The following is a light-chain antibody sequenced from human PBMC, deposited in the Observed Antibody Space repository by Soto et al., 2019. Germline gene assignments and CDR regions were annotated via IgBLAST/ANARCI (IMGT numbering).Light chain of an antibody. V-gene: IGKV1-39*01. CDR1: QSVSRR. Sequence: DPPLTQSPSALSAFVGDSVTITCRASQSVSRRLSWYQQKPGEAPRLLIYAASTLQSGVPSRFSGSGSGTDFALVINNLQPEDFATYYCQQSYSMPLTFGEGTRVDIK. CDR2: AAS. J-gene: IGKJ4*01. CDR3: QQSYSMPLT.